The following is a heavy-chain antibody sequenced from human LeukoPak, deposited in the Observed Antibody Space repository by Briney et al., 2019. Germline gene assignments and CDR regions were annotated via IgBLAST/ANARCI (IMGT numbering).Heavy chain of an antibody. Sequence: ASVKVSCKASGYTFTDYYIHWVRQAPGQGLEWMGWINPNSGGTKYAQKFQGRVTMTRDTSITTAYMELSRLSSDDTALYYCASGYSDYADYYNYYMDVWGKGTTVTVSS. J-gene: IGHJ6*03. CDR3: ASGYSDYADYYNYYMDV. CDR2: INPNSGGT. CDR1: GYTFTDYY. D-gene: IGHD4-11*01. V-gene: IGHV1-2*02.